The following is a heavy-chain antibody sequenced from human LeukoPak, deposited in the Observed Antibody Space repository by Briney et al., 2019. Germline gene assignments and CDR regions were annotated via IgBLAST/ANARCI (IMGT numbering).Heavy chain of an antibody. Sequence: PSETLSLTCTVSGGSISSNYYWGWIRQPPGKGLEWIGSIYHSGSTYYNPSLKSRVTISVDTSKNQFSLKLSSVTAADTAVYYCARLRRVGATPFDYWGQGTLVTVSS. CDR2: IYHSGST. D-gene: IGHD1-26*01. CDR3: ARLRRVGATPFDY. V-gene: IGHV4-38-2*02. J-gene: IGHJ4*02. CDR1: GGSISSNYY.